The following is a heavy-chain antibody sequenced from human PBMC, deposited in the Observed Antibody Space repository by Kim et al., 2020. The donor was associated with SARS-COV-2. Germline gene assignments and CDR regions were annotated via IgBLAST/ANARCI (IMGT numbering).Heavy chain of an antibody. D-gene: IGHD6-13*01. J-gene: IGHJ5*02. CDR3: ARGLWGSSLNWFDP. Sequence: AQKFQGGVTMTRNTSISTAYMELSSLRSEDTAVYYCARGLWGSSLNWFDPWGQGTLVTVSS. V-gene: IGHV1-8*01.